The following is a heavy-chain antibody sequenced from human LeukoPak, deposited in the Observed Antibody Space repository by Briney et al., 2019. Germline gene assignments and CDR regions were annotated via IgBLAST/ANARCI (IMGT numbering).Heavy chain of an antibody. V-gene: IGHV4-34*01. CDR3: ARDLEWAFDI. Sequence: SETLSLTCAVYGGSFSGYYWSWIRQPPGKGLEWIGEINHSGSTNYNPSLKSRVTISVDTSKNQFSLKLSSVTAADTAVYYCARDLEWAFDIWGQGTMVTVSS. D-gene: IGHD2-8*01. CDR2: INHSGST. J-gene: IGHJ3*02. CDR1: GGSFSGYY.